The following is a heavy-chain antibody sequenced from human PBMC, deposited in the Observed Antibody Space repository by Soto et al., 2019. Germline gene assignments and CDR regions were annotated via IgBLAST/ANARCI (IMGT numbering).Heavy chain of an antibody. CDR1: GFTFSSYW. CDR3: AKDRGGCSSTSCPPRLFDY. J-gene: IGHJ4*02. D-gene: IGHD2-2*01. Sequence: GGSLRLSCAASGFTFSSYWMSWVRQAPGKGLEWVANIKQDGSEKYYVDSVKGRFTISRDNAKNSLYLQMNSLRAEDTAVYYCAKDRGGCSSTSCPPRLFDYWGQGTLVTVSS. CDR2: IKQDGSEK. V-gene: IGHV3-7*05.